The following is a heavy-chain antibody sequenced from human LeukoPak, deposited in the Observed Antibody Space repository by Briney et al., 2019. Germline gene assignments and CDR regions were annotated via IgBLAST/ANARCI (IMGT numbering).Heavy chain of an antibody. Sequence: PGGSLRLSCAASGFTFRNFGMHWVRQAPGKGLEWVAVIWYDGSEKYYADSVKGRFTISRDNSKNMLYLQTNSLRAEDTAVYYCVRDRNALQFLDYWGPGTVVTVSS. J-gene: IGHJ4*02. CDR1: GFTFRNFG. D-gene: IGHD3-3*01. CDR3: VRDRNALQFLDY. CDR2: IWYDGSEK. V-gene: IGHV3-33*01.